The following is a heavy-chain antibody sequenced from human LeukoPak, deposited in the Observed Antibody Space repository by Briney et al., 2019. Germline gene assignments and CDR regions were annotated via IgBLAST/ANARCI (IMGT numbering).Heavy chain of an antibody. CDR1: GGSISSSSYY. Sequence: PSETLSLTCTVSGGSISSSSYYWGWIRQPPGKGLEWIVTVYYGRTTYYNPSLDGRVTISLDTSANHFSLQLNSVTAADTAVYYCVRHDGRGGATMGAFDSWGQGSLVTVSS. D-gene: IGHD5-12*01. CDR2: VYYGRTT. J-gene: IGHJ5*01. CDR3: VRHDGRGGATMGAFDS. V-gene: IGHV4-39*01.